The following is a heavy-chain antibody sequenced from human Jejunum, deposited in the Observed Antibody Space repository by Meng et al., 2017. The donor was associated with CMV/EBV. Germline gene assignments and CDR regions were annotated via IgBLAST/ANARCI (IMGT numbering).Heavy chain of an antibody. J-gene: IGHJ6*02. D-gene: IGHD2-21*02. CDR1: GGSINNYY. CDR3: ARGHCGGDCHRDRPMDV. Sequence: QVLLQESGPGLVKASETLSLSCTVSGGSINNYYWNWIRQPAGKGLEWIGHFSPSGSTNYNPSLMSRVTMSLDTSKNQFSLKLSSVTAADTAVYYCARGHCGGDCHRDRPMDVWGQGTTVTVSS. CDR2: FSPSGST. V-gene: IGHV4-4*07.